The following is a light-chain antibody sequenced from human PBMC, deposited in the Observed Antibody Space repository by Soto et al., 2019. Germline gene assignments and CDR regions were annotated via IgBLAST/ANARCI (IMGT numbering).Light chain of an antibody. CDR1: SSNIGGNS. CDR3: GSWDSSLGAYV. V-gene: IGLV1-51*01. CDR2: DDN. Sequence: QSVRARPPSVSAAPGQKVTISCSGSSSNIGGNSVSWYQQLPGTAPKLLIYDDNKRPSGIPDRFSGSKSGTSATLGITGFQTGDEADYYCGSWDSSLGAYVFGTGTKVTVL. J-gene: IGLJ1*01.